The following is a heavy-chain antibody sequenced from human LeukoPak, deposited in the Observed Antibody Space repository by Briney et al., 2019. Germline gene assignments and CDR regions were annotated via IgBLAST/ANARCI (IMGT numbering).Heavy chain of an antibody. D-gene: IGHD2-8*01. V-gene: IGHV1-69*05. J-gene: IGHJ4*02. CDR1: GGTFSSYA. Sequence: SVKVSCKASGGTFSSYAISWVRQAPGQGLEWMGGIIPIFGTANYAQKFQGRVTITTDESTSTAYMELSSLRSDDTAVYYCAREGYCTNGVCSPTDYWGQGTLVTVSS. CDR2: IIPIFGTA. CDR3: AREGYCTNGVCSPTDY.